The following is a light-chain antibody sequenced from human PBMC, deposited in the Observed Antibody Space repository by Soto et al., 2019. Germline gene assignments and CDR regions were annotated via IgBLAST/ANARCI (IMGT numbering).Light chain of an antibody. J-gene: IGLJ1*01. CDR3: QVWDSGSDPLYV. Sequence: SYELTQPPSVSVAPGQTARITCGGTNIGTKAVHWYQQKPGQAPVLVVYDDSDRPSGIPERLSGSNSGNTATLTISRVEAGDEADYYCQVWDSGSDPLYVFGAGTKLTVL. CDR1: NIGTKA. V-gene: IGLV3-21*02. CDR2: DDS.